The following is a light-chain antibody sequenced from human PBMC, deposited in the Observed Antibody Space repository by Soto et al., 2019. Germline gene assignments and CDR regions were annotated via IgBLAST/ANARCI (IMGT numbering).Light chain of an antibody. J-gene: IGKJ4*01. CDR3: QIYNDLLT. CDR1: QSVSSNY. Sequence: EIVLTQSPDTLSLSPGQRATLSCRASQSVSSNYLAWYQQKPGQAPRLLIYGASNRATGIPDRFSGSGSGTDFTLTISRLEPEDFAVYYCQIYNDLLTFGGGTKVEIK. V-gene: IGKV3-20*01. CDR2: GAS.